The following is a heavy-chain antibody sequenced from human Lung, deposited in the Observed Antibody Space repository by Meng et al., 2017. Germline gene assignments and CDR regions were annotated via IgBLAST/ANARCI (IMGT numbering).Heavy chain of an antibody. Sequence: VQLVESGGGLVPPGGSLRLSCAASGFTFTDHWMHWVRQGPGKGLVWVSRINRDGTKPTYADSVKGRFTISRDNAKNTPYLQMNNLRAEDTAFYYCTNDRLNHWGQGALVTVSS. CDR2: INRDGTKP. CDR1: GFTFTDHW. D-gene: IGHD1-1*01. CDR3: TNDRLNH. V-gene: IGHV3-74*01. J-gene: IGHJ1*01.